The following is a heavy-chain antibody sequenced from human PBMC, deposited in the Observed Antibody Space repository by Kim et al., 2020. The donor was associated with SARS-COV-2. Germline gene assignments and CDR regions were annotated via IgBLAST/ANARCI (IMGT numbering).Heavy chain of an antibody. CDR3: ARDLSPGSGDDAFDI. Sequence: GGSLRLSCAASGFTFSSYGMHWVRQAPGKGLEWVAVIWYDGSNKYYADSVKGRFTISRDNSKNTLYLQMNSLRAEDTAVYYCARDLSPGSGDDAFDIWGQGTMVTVSS. CDR1: GFTFSSYG. V-gene: IGHV3-33*08. CDR2: IWYDGSNK. D-gene: IGHD3-10*01. J-gene: IGHJ3*02.